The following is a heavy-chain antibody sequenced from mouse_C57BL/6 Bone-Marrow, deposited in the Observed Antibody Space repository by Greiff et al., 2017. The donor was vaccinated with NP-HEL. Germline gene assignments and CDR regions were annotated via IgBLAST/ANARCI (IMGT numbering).Heavy chain of an antibody. CDR2: ISDGGSYT. CDR3: ARSLWLRRGRPYYFDY. V-gene: IGHV5-4*01. J-gene: IGHJ2*01. CDR1: GFTFSSYA. Sequence: EVQLVESGGGLVKPGGSLKLSCAASGFTFSSYAMSWVRQTPEKRLEWVATISDGGSYTYYPDNVKGRFTISRDNAKNNLYLQMSHLKSEDTAMYYCARSLWLRRGRPYYFDYWGQGTTLTVSS. D-gene: IGHD2-2*01.